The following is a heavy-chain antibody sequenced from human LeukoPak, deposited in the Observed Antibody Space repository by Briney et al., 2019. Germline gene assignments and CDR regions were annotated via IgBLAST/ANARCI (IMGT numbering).Heavy chain of an antibody. CDR1: GGSINNGGYY. CDR2: IYYSGSS. J-gene: IGHJ4*02. D-gene: IGHD7-27*01. CDR3: ARHNWGYYFDY. V-gene: IGHV4-31*03. Sequence: SQTLSLTCTVSGGSINNGGYYWSWIRQHPGKGLEWIGYIYYSGSSYYNPSLRSRVTISVDTSKNQFSLKLSSVTAADTAVYYCARHNWGYYFDYWGQGSLVTVSS.